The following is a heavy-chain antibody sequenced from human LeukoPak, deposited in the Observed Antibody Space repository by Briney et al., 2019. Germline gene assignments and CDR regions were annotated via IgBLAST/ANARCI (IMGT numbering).Heavy chain of an antibody. CDR2: IYSGGST. CDR1: GFTVSSNY. Sequence: GGSLRLSCAASGFTVSSNYMSWVRQAPGKGLEWVSVIYSGGSTYYADSVKGRFTISRDNSKNTLYLQMNSLRAEDTAVYYCARELHDYGNYVRGYGMDVWGQGTTVTVSS. V-gene: IGHV3-66*01. D-gene: IGHD4-17*01. CDR3: ARELHDYGNYVRGYGMDV. J-gene: IGHJ6*02.